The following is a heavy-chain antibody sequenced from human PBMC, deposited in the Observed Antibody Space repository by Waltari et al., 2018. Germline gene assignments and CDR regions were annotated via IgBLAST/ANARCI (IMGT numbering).Heavy chain of an antibody. Sequence: QVQLVESGGGVVQPGRSLRLSCAASGFIFSNYGMHWVRQAPGKGLEWVAVVYYDGSTKHYADSVKGRFTISRDNSKNTLNLEMNSLRAEDTAVYFCAREGFSPGDYWGQGTLVTVSS. J-gene: IGHJ4*02. CDR1: GFIFSNYG. V-gene: IGHV3-33*01. CDR2: VYYDGSTK. CDR3: AREGFSPGDY.